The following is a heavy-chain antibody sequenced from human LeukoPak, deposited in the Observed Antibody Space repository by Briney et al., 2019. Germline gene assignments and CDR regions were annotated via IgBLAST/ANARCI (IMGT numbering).Heavy chain of an antibody. CDR1: GFTFSSYG. V-gene: IGHV3-33*01. CDR3: ARDDVNYYDSSGYYGGIFY. D-gene: IGHD3-22*01. Sequence: GSLRLSCAASGFTFSSYGMHWVRQAPGKGLEGVAVIWYDGSNKYYADSVKGRFTVSRDNSKNTLYLQMNSLRAEDTAVYYCARDDVNYYDSSGYYGGIFYWGQGTLVTVSS. CDR2: IWYDGSNK. J-gene: IGHJ4*02.